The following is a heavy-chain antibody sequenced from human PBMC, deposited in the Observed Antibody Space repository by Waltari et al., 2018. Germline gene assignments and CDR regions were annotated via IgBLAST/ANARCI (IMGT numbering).Heavy chain of an antibody. Sequence: QVQLQQWGAGLLKPSETLSLTCAVYGGSFSGYYWSWIRQPPGKGLEWIGEIHHSGSTNSNPSLTSRVTISVDTSKHQFSLKLSSVTAADTALYYCARHPPELLGWYFDLWGRGTLVTVSS. CDR3: ARHPPELLGWYFDL. J-gene: IGHJ2*01. CDR2: IHHSGST. CDR1: GGSFSGYY. D-gene: IGHD1-26*01. V-gene: IGHV4-34*01.